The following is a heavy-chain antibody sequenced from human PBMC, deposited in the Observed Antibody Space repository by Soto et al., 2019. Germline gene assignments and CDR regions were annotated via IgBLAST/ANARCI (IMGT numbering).Heavy chain of an antibody. CDR2: ISGSGGST. D-gene: IGHD2-15*01. CDR1: GFTFSSYA. Sequence: EVQLLESGGGLVQPGGSLRLSCAASGFTFSSYAMSWVRQAPGKGLEWVSGISGSGGSTYYADSVKGRFTISRDNSKNPLYLQMNSLRAADTAVYYCAKDRYCSGGSCYSAEYFQYWGQGTLVTVSS. CDR3: AKDRYCSGGSCYSAEYFQY. V-gene: IGHV3-23*01. J-gene: IGHJ1*01.